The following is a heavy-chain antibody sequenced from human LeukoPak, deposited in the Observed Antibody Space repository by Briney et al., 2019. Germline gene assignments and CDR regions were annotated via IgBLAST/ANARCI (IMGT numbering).Heavy chain of an antibody. V-gene: IGHV1-18*01. CDR1: GYTFTKYG. CDR3: ARDSDTTSGRDP. Sequence: ASVKVSCKAFGYTFTKYGISWVRQAPGQGLEWMGWISTIDGNTNYAQNLQGRVAMTTDTSTNTVYMELRSLRFDDTAVYYCARDSDTTSGRDPWGQGTLVTVSS. D-gene: IGHD1-26*01. J-gene: IGHJ5*02. CDR2: ISTIDGNT.